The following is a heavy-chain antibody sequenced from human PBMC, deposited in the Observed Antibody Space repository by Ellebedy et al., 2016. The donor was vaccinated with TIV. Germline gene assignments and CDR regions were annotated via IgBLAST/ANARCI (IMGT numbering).Heavy chain of an antibody. J-gene: IGHJ4*02. CDR2: INAAGASI. CDR1: GFTFGSYA. D-gene: IGHD3-10*01. V-gene: IGHV3-23*01. CDR3: ASSRYHYYLGNTIFAY. Sequence: GESLKISCAASGFTFGSYAMSWVRQAPGQGLEWVSGINAAGASIAYADSVKGRLTISRDNSKDTLFLQMNSLRVEDTAVYYCASSRYHYYLGNTIFAYWGQGALVTVSS.